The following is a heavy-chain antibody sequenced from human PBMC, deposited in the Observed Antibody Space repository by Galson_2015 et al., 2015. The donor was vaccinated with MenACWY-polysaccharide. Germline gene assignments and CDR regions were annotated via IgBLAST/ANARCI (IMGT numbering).Heavy chain of an antibody. D-gene: IGHD2-15*01. CDR1: GLIFSDYG. J-gene: IGHJ6*02. V-gene: IGHV3-30*18. CDR2: ISYDGDNK. Sequence: SLRLSCAVSGLIFSDYGFHWVRQAPGKGLEWVAVISYDGDNKYYVDSVKARFTVSRDDFNNTVYLQMNSLRPEDTAVYYCAKDRPLRGLRNFYYGIDVWGQGTTVTVSS. CDR3: AKDRPLRGLRNFYYGIDV.